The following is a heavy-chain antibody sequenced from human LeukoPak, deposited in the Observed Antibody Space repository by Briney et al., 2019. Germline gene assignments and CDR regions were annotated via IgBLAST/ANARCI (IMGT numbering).Heavy chain of an antibody. CDR1: GFTFSSYS. D-gene: IGHD6-13*01. V-gene: IGHV3-48*04. CDR2: ISSSSSTI. CDR3: AKPVSGSWYYFDY. J-gene: IGHJ4*02. Sequence: GGSLRLSCAASGFTFSSYSMNWVRQAPGKGLEWVSYISSSSSTIYYADSVKGRFTISRDNAKNSLYLQMNSLRAEDTAVYYCAKPVSGSWYYFDYWGQGTLVTVSS.